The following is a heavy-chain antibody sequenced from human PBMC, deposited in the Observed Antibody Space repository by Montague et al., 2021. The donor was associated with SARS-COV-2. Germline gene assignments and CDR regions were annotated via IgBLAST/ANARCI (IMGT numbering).Heavy chain of an antibody. J-gene: IGHJ5*02. CDR2: IYYRGST. CDR1: NGSINSYY. V-gene: IGHV4-59*01. Sequence: SETLSLTCTVSNGSINSYYWSWVRQPPGKRREWIGYIYYRGSTNYNPSLESRVTMSIDTSKNQFSLKLRTVTAADTAVYFCAREGLHSWFDPWGQGTLVIVSS. CDR3: AREGLHSWFDP.